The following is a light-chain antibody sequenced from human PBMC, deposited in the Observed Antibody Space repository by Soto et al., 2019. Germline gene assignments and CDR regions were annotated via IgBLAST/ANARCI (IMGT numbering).Light chain of an antibody. J-gene: IGLJ2*01. V-gene: IGLV2-14*01. CDR3: SSHTSSSTLV. CDR2: DVS. Sequence: QSALTQPASVSGSPGQSITISCTGTSSAIGGYNYVSWYQQHPGKAPKLMIYDVSNRPSGVSNRFSGSKSDNTASLTISGLQAEDEADYYCSSHTSSSTLVFGGGTKVTVL. CDR1: SSAIGGYNY.